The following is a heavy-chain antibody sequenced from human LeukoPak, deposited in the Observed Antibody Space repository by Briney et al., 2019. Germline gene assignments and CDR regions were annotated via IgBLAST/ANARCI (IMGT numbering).Heavy chain of an antibody. D-gene: IGHD3-3*01. CDR3: AKEYYDFWSGYYTGYYFDY. CDR2: IWYDETNA. CDR1: GFGFSTCG. Sequence: GRSLTLSCAASGFGFSTCGMHWVRQAPGQGLEWVAIIWYDETNAYYADSVKGRFTISRDNSKNTLYLQMNSLRAEDTAVYYCAKEYYDFWSGYYTGYYFDYWGQGTLVTVSS. V-gene: IGHV3-33*06. J-gene: IGHJ4*02.